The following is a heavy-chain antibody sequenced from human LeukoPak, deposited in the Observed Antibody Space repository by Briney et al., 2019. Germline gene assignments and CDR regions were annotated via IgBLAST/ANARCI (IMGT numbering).Heavy chain of an antibody. Sequence: SETLSLTCTVSGGSVSSYFWGWIRQFPGKGVDFIGFTYHTATSNYNPSLKSRVSMSIHMSKKALYLTLSSVTAADTAIYYCARHSSGIYSPFFDYWGRGALVTVSS. D-gene: IGHD2-15*01. V-gene: IGHV4-59*08. CDR3: ARHSSGIYSPFFDY. CDR1: GGSVSSYF. CDR2: TYHTATS. J-gene: IGHJ4*02.